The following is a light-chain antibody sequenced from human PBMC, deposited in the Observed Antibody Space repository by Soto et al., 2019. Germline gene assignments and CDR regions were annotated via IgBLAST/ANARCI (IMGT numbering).Light chain of an antibody. CDR2: EVS. Sequence: QSALTQPASVSGSPGQSITISCSGTSSDVGGYIYVSWYQQHPGKAPKVIIYEVSNRPSGVSNRFSGSKSGNTASLAISGLQAEDEADYYCSSYTRSSTVIFGGGTKLTVL. V-gene: IGLV2-14*01. CDR1: SSDVGGYIY. J-gene: IGLJ2*01. CDR3: SSYTRSSTVI.